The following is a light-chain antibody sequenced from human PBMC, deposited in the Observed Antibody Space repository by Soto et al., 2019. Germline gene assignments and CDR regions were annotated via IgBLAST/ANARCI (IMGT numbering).Light chain of an antibody. J-gene: IGKJ3*01. V-gene: IGKV3-20*01. CDR2: GAS. CDR3: QQYGSSPGVT. Sequence: EIVLTQSPGTLSLSPGERATLSCRASQSVSSSYLAWYQQKPGQPPRLLIYGASSRASADPDKFSGSGSGPDFTLTISSLEPADFAVYYCQQYGSSPGVTFGPGTKVDIK. CDR1: QSVSSSY.